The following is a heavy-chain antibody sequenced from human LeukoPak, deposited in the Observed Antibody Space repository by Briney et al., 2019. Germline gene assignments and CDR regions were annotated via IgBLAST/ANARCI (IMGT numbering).Heavy chain of an antibody. CDR1: GFTFSTYA. CDR2: ISTSGDRT. Sequence: RGSLRLSCGASGFTFSTYAMTWVRQAPGKGLEWVSGISTSGDRTYYADSVKGRFTISRDNSKNTLYLQMNSLRAEDTAEYYCARSAVGTSCCTAVDYWGQGTLVTVSS. CDR3: ARSAVGTSCCTAVDY. J-gene: IGHJ4*02. V-gene: IGHV3-23*01. D-gene: IGHD1-26*01.